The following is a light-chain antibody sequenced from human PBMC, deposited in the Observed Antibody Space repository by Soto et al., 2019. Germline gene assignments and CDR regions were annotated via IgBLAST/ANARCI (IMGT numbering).Light chain of an antibody. CDR3: AAWDDSLSGGV. V-gene: IGLV1-47*02. Sequence: QSVLTQPPSASGTPGQTVTISCSGSSFNIGFNYVYWYQQLPGMAPKLLIHSNDARPSGVPDRFSGSKSGTSASLAISGLRSEDEAEYYCAAWDDSLSGGVFGTGTKLTVL. CDR1: SFNIGFNY. CDR2: SND. J-gene: IGLJ1*01.